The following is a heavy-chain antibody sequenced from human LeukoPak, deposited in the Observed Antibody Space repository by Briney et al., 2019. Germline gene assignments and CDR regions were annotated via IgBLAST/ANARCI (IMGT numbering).Heavy chain of an antibody. CDR2: IKPDGSEE. CDR3: ARDHRIGGFMDL. V-gene: IGHV3-7*01. CDR1: GFTFSSSW. J-gene: IGHJ6*04. D-gene: IGHD2-15*01. Sequence: GGSLRLSCAASGFTFSSSWMSWVRQAPEKGLEWVANIKPDGSEEHSVDSVKGRFTISRDNAKNSLYRQMNSLRAEDTAVYYCARDHRIGGFMDLWGKGTTVTVSS.